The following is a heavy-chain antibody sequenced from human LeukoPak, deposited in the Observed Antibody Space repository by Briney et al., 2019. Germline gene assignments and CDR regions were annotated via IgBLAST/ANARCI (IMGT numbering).Heavy chain of an antibody. D-gene: IGHD4-17*01. CDR1: GFTFSSYS. CDR2: ISGSGGST. V-gene: IGHV3-23*01. J-gene: IGHJ5*02. Sequence: PGGSLRLSCAASGFTFSSYSMSWVRQAPGKGLEWVSAISGSGGSTYYADSVKGRFTISRDNSKNTLYLQMNSLRAEDTAVYYCAKREYGDYNNWFDPWGQGTLVTVSS. CDR3: AKREYGDYNNWFDP.